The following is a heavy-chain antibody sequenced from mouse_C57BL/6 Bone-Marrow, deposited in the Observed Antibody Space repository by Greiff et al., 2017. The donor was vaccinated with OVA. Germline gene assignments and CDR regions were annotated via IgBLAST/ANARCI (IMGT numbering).Heavy chain of an antibody. J-gene: IGHJ2*01. CDR2: ISSGSSTI. Sequence: EVKVEESGGGLVKPGGSLKLSCAASGFTFSDYGMHWVRQAPEKGLEWVAYISSGSSTIYYADTVKGRFTISRDNAKNTLFLQMTSLRSEDTAMYYCARYYYGSSLDYWGQGTTLTVSS. V-gene: IGHV5-17*01. CDR3: ARYYYGSSLDY. D-gene: IGHD1-1*01. CDR1: GFTFSDYG.